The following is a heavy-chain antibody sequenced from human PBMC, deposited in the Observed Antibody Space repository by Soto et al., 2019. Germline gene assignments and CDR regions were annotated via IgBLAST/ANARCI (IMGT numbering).Heavy chain of an antibody. V-gene: IGHV4-30-4*01. CDR3: ASANSTGDRYYEFWSGYPYNWFDP. D-gene: IGHD3-3*01. J-gene: IGHJ5*02. CDR2: IYYSGST. Sequence: QVQLQESGPGLVKPSQTLSLTCTVSGGSISSGDYYWSWIRQPPGKGLEWIGYIYYSGSTYYNPSLKSRVNISVDPSKIQFCLKLSSVAAADTAVYYCASANSTGDRYYEFWSGYPYNWFDPWGQGTLVTVSS. CDR1: GGSISSGDYY.